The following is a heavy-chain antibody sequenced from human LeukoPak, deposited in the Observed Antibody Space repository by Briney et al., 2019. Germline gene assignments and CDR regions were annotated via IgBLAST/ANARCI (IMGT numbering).Heavy chain of an antibody. J-gene: IGHJ6*02. D-gene: IGHD2-8*02. CDR3: ARESEYWLEHYADV. CDR2: IYYSGST. V-gene: IGHV4-59*01. CDR1: GGSISSYY. Sequence: ETPSLTCTVSGGSISSYYWSWIRQPPGKGLEWIGYIYYSGSTNYNTSLKSRVTISVDTSKNQFSLKLSSVTAADTAVYYCARESEYWLEHYADVWGQGTTDTVSS.